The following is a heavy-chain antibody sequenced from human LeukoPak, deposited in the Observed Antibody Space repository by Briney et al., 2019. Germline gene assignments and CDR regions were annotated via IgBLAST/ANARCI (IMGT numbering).Heavy chain of an antibody. Sequence: ASVKVSCKASGGTFSSYAISWVRQAPGQGLEWMGGIIPIFGTANYAQKFQGRVTITTDESTSTAYMELSSLRPEDTAVYYCARVRGIITDYYYYYMDVWGKGTTVTVSS. CDR3: ARVRGIITDYYYYYMDV. D-gene: IGHD3-10*01. CDR2: IIPIFGTA. V-gene: IGHV1-69*05. CDR1: GGTFSSYA. J-gene: IGHJ6*03.